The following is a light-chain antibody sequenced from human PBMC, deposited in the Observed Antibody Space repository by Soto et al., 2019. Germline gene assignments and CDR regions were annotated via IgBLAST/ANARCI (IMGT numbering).Light chain of an antibody. CDR3: SSYTSSSTLVV. CDR2: EVT. Sequence: QSALTQPASVSGSPGQSITISCTGTSSDVAGYNYVSWYQQHPGKAPKLMIYEVTDRPSGVSNRFSGSKSGNTASLTISGLQAEDEAEYYCSSYTSSSTLVVFGGGTKLTVL. CDR1: SSDVAGYNY. J-gene: IGLJ2*01. V-gene: IGLV2-14*01.